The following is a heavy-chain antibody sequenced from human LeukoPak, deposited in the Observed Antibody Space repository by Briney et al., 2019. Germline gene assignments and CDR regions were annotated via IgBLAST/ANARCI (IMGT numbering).Heavy chain of an antibody. CDR2: ISYDGSNK. Sequence: GGSLRLSCAASGFTFSSYGMHWVRQAPGKGLEWVAVISYDGSNKYYADSVKGRFTISRDNSKNTLYLQMNSLRAEDTAVYYCAKDRDRGGITMVRGVMDYWGQGTLVTVSS. CDR1: GFTFSSYG. J-gene: IGHJ4*02. CDR3: AKDRDRGGITMVRGVMDY. V-gene: IGHV3-30*18. D-gene: IGHD3-10*01.